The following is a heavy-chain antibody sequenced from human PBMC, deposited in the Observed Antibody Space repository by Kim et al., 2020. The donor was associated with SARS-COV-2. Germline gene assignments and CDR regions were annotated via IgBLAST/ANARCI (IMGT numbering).Heavy chain of an antibody. D-gene: IGHD5-18*01. J-gene: IGHJ6*02. CDR3: AGHGGKWIQQDYYYYGMDV. CDR2: IYSGGST. Sequence: GGSLRLSCAASGFTVSSNYMSWVRQAPGKGLEWVSVIYSGGSTYYADSVKGRFTISRDNSKNTLYLQMNSLRAEDTAVYYCAGHGGKWIQQDYYYYGMDVWGQGTTVTVSS. CDR1: GFTVSSNY. V-gene: IGHV3-53*01.